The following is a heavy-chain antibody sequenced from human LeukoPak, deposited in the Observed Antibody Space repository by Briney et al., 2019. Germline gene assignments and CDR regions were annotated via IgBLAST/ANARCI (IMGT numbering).Heavy chain of an antibody. CDR3: ARDLNGGNSY. CDR1: GFTFSSYA. CDR2: ISYDGSNK. Sequence: PGGSLRLSCAASGFTFSSYAMHCVRQAPGKGLEWVAVISYDGSNKYYADSVKGRFTISRDNSKNTLYLQMNSLRAEDTAVYYCARDLNGGNSYWGQGTLVTVSS. J-gene: IGHJ4*02. V-gene: IGHV3-30-3*01. D-gene: IGHD4-23*01.